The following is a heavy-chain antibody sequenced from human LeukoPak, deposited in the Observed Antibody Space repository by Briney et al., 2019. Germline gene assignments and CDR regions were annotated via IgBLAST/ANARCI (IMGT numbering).Heavy chain of an antibody. J-gene: IGHJ5*02. CDR1: GGSFSGYY. CDR3: ARDDFWSGYYSEFDP. D-gene: IGHD3-3*01. CDR2: INHSGST. Sequence: SETLSLTCAVYGGSFSGYYWSWIRQPPGKGLEWIGEINHSGSTNYNPSLKSRVTISVDTSKNQFSLKLSSVTAADTAVYYCARDDFWSGYYSEFDPWGQGTLVTVSS. V-gene: IGHV4-34*01.